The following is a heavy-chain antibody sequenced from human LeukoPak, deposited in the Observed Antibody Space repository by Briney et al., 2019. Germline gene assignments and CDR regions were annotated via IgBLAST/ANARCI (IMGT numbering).Heavy chain of an antibody. CDR1: GGSFSGYY. D-gene: IGHD6-13*01. V-gene: IGHV4-34*01. CDR2: INHSGST. Sequence: SETLSLTCAVYGGSFSGYYWSWIRQPPGKGLEWIGEINHSGSTNYNPSLKSRVTISVDTSKNQFSLKLSSVTAADTAVYYCARRRSSWSATFDYWGQGTLVTVSS. J-gene: IGHJ4*02. CDR3: ARRRSSWSATFDY.